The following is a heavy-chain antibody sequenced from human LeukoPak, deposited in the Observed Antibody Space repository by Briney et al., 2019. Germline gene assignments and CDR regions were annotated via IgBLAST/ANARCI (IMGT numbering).Heavy chain of an antibody. CDR3: ARDLVGGLGAFDI. Sequence: PSQTLSLTCTVSGGSISSGGYYWGWIRQHPGKGLEWIGYIYYSGSTYYNPSLKSRVTISVDTSKNQFSLKLSSVTAADTAVYYCARDLVGGLGAFDIWGQGTMVTVSS. CDR2: IYYSGST. D-gene: IGHD1-26*01. CDR1: GGSISSGGYY. J-gene: IGHJ3*02. V-gene: IGHV4-31*03.